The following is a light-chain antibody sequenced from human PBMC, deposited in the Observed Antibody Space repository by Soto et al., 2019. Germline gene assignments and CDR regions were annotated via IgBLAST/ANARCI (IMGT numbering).Light chain of an antibody. J-gene: IGKJ2*01. Sequence: IQMTQSPSTLSASVGDRVTITCRASQSVSDWLAWYQQKPGKAPKLLISKASSLESGVPSRFSGSGSGTEFSLTISSLQPDDFATYYCQQYKAYSYTFGQGTKLEMK. CDR3: QQYKAYSYT. CDR2: KAS. CDR1: QSVSDW. V-gene: IGKV1-5*03.